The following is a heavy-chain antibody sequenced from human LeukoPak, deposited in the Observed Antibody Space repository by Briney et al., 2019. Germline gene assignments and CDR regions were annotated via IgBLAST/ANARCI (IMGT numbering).Heavy chain of an antibody. CDR2: ISPSSTNI. CDR1: GFTFSAHT. V-gene: IGHV3-21*06. J-gene: IGHJ5*01. CDR3: AREEWYVFYSDP. D-gene: IGHD2-15*01. Sequence: GGSLRLSCAASGFTFSAHTMSWVRQAPGKGLEWVSSISPSSTNIFQPASMKGRFTISRDNAKNSLFPQIHSLRVEDTAVYYCAREEWYVFYSDPWGQGTPVTVSS.